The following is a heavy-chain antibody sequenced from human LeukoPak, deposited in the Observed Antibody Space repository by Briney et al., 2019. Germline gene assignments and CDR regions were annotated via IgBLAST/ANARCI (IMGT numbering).Heavy chain of an antibody. J-gene: IGHJ5*01. V-gene: IGHV3-53*01. CDR1: GFSVSGTH. CDR3: AKDEVTSGGGLAS. D-gene: IGHD2-21*02. CDR2: MYTGGTT. Sequence: GGSLRLSCAASGFSVSGTHMSWVRQAPGKGLEWVSAMYTGGTTHYADSVTGRFTVSRDTSRNTLFLHMDSLRAEDTAVYYCAKDEVTSGGGLASWGQGTLVIVSS.